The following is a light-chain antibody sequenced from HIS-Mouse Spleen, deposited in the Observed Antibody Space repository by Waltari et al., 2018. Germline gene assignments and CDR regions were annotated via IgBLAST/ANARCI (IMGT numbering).Light chain of an antibody. Sequence: QSALTQPASVSGSPGQSITISCTGTSSDVGGYNYVSWYQQHPGKAPKLMIYEVSNRPSGVSNRFPGSKSGNTASLTISGLQAEDEADYYCSSYTSSSTPYFFGTGTKVTVL. CDR3: SSYTSSSTPYF. J-gene: IGLJ1*01. V-gene: IGLV2-14*01. CDR1: SSDVGGYNY. CDR2: EVS.